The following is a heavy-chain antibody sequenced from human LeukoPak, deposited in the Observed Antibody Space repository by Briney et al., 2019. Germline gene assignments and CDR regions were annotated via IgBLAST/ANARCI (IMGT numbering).Heavy chain of an antibody. D-gene: IGHD6-19*01. Sequence: ASMKVSCKASGYTFTGYYMHWVRQAPGQGLEWMGWINPNSGGTNYAQKFQGRVTMTRDTSITSAYMELSSLRSDDTAVYYCATVYSSGWYFDYWGQGTLVTVSS. CDR1: GYTFTGYY. CDR3: ATVYSSGWYFDY. CDR2: INPNSGGT. J-gene: IGHJ4*02. V-gene: IGHV1-2*02.